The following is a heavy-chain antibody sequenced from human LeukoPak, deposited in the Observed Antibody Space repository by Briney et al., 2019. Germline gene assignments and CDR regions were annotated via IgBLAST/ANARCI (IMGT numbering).Heavy chain of an antibody. V-gene: IGHV4-59*01. J-gene: IGHJ3*02. CDR3: ARGFTSITIFGVVPDAFDI. D-gene: IGHD3-3*01. Sequence: PSETLSLTCIVSGGSISSYYWSWIRQPPGKGLEWIGHIYYSGSTNYNPSLKSRVTISVDTSKNQFSLKLSSVTAADTAVYYCARGFTSITIFGVVPDAFDIWGQGTMVTVSS. CDR1: GGSISSYY. CDR2: IYYSGST.